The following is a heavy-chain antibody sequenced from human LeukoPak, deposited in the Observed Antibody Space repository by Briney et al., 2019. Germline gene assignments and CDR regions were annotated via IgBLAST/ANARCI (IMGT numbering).Heavy chain of an antibody. CDR2: IIPIFGTA. J-gene: IGHJ6*03. CDR3: ARGDYDFWSGYYTGMGYYMDV. CDR1: GGTFSSYA. Sequence: SVKVSCKASGGTFSSYAISWVRQAPGQGLEWMGGIIPIFGTANYAQKFQGRVTITADESTSTAYMELSSLRSEDTAVYYCARGDYDFWSGYYTGMGYYMDVWGKGTTVTVSS. V-gene: IGHV1-69*13. D-gene: IGHD3-3*01.